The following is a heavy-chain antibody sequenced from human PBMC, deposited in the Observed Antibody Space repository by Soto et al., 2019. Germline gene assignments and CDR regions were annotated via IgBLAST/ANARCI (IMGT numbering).Heavy chain of an antibody. CDR2: ISARGRS. V-gene: IGHV4-4*07. CDR1: GDFISNFY. J-gene: IGHJ2*01. D-gene: IGHD2-8*01. Sequence: QVQLQESGPGLVKPSETLSLTCTVSGDFISNFYWSWIGQPDGKGLQSLGRISARGRSNYNPNLQSRVAMSLNTSKNQFSLRLTSLIAADTAVYFYARGMGRHFDLWGRGTLVTVFS. CDR3: ARGMGRHFDL.